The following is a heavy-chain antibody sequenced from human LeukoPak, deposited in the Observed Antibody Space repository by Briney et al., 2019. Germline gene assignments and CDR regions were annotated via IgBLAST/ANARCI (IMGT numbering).Heavy chain of an antibody. J-gene: IGHJ4*02. V-gene: IGHV3-30*02. Sequence: GGALRLSCAASGFTFISYGMHGGRQAPGKGLGGVAFLRYDGSNKYYADSVKGRFTISRDNSKNTLYLQMNSLRAEDTAVYYCAKGGSKRGIYYFDYWGQGTLVTVSS. CDR3: AKGGSKRGIYYFDY. D-gene: IGHD1-26*01. CDR2: LRYDGSNK. CDR1: GFTFISYG.